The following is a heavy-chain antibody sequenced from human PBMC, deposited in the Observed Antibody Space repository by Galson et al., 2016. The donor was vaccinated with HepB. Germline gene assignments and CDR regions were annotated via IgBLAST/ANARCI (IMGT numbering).Heavy chain of an antibody. CDR1: GFTFSSYS. V-gene: IGHV3-48*02. CDR2: ISGSSTSI. J-gene: IGHJ4*02. CDR3: ARDKTYADYDGLFDY. Sequence: SLRLSCAASGFTFSSYSMNWVRQAPGKGLEWVSYISGSSTSIIYADSVKGRYTISRGNAKNSLYLQMNSLRDEDTAVYYCARDKTYADYDGLFDYWGQGTLVTVSS. D-gene: IGHD4-17*01.